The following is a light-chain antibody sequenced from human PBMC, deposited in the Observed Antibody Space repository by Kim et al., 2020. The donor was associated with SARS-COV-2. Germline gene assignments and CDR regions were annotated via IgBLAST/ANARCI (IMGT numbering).Light chain of an antibody. CDR3: QQYKNWPYT. J-gene: IGKJ2*01. Sequence: EIVMTQSPATLSVSPGERATLSCRASQSVSSNLAWYQQKPGQATRLLIYGAFTRATGIPARFSGSGSGTEFTLTINSLQSEDFAVYYCQQYKNWPYTFGQGTKLEI. CDR2: GAF. CDR1: QSVSSN. V-gene: IGKV3-15*01.